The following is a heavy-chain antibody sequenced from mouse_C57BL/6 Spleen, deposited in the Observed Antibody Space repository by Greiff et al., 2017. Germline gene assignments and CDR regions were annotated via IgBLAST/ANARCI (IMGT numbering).Heavy chain of an antibody. CDR3: AREEAYYGLLFAY. V-gene: IGHV1-82*01. CDR1: GYAFSSSW. CDR2: IYPGAGDT. J-gene: IGHJ3*01. D-gene: IGHD1-1*02. Sequence: VQGVESGPELVKPGASVKISCKASGYAFSSSWMNWVKQRPGKGLEWIGRIYPGAGDTHYNGKFKGKDTLTADKSSSTAYMQLSSRTSEDSAVYFCAREEAYYGLLFAYWGQEILVTVSA.